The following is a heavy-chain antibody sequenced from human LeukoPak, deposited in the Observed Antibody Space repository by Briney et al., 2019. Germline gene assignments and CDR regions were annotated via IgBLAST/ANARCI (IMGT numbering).Heavy chain of an antibody. J-gene: IGHJ4*02. Sequence: GGSLRLSCAASGFAFSSYEMNWVRQAPGKGLEWVSYISSSGSTIYYADSVKGRFTISRDNAKNSLYLQMNSLRAEDTAVYYCARAVAGRLGFDYWGQGTLLTVSS. CDR3: ARAVAGRLGFDY. CDR1: GFAFSSYE. CDR2: ISSSGSTI. V-gene: IGHV3-48*03. D-gene: IGHD6-19*01.